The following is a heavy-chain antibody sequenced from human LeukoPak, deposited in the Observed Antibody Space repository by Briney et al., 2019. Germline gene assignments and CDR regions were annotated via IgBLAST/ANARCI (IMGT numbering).Heavy chain of an antibody. V-gene: IGHV3-30*03. CDR2: ISYDGSNK. J-gene: IGHJ3*02. CDR1: GFTFSSYG. Sequence: GRSLRLSCAASGFTFSSYGMHWVRQAPGKGLEWVALISYDGSNKYYADSVKGRFTISRDNSKNTLYLQMNSLRAEDTAVYYCATSGRIKRDAFDIWGQGTMVTVSS. D-gene: IGHD1-26*01. CDR3: ATSGRIKRDAFDI.